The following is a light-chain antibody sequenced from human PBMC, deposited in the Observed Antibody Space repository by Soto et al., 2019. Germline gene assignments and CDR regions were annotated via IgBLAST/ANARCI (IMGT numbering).Light chain of an antibody. Sequence: QSALTQPASVSGSPGQSITISCTGTSSDVGGYNYVSWYQQHPGKAPKLMIYDVSTRPSGVSNRFSGSQSGHTASLTISGLQAADEADYYCSSYTSSSTLLYVFGTGTKVTVL. J-gene: IGLJ1*01. CDR3: SSYTSSSTLLYV. V-gene: IGLV2-14*01. CDR1: SSDVGGYNY. CDR2: DVS.